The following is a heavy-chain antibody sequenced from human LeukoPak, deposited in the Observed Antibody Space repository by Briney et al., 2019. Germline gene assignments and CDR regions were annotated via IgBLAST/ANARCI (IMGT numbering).Heavy chain of an antibody. J-gene: IGHJ4*02. CDR1: GGTFSSYA. CDR2: IIPILGIA. CDR3: ASSNCYDSSGAGY. D-gene: IGHD3-22*01. V-gene: IGHV1-69*04. Sequence: GASVKVSCKASGGTFSSYAISWVRQAPGQGLEWMGRIIPILGIANYAQKFQGRVTITADKSTSTAYMELSSLRSEDTAVYYCASSNCYDSSGAGYWGQGTLVTVSS.